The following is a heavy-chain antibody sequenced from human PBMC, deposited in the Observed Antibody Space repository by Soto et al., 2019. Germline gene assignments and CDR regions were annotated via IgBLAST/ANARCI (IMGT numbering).Heavy chain of an antibody. Sequence: PGGSLTLSCAATGFPFSTYWMPWFRQGPGKGLVWVSRISTDGSSTTYADSVKGRFTISRDNAKNTLYLQMNSLRAEDTAVYYCARATGSNHPFDYWGQGSLVTVSS. V-gene: IGHV3-74*01. D-gene: IGHD2-2*01. CDR1: GFPFSTYW. CDR3: ARATGSNHPFDY. J-gene: IGHJ4*02. CDR2: ISTDGSST.